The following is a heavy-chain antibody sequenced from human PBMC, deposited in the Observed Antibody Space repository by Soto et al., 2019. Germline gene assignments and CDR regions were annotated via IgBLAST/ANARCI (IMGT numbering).Heavy chain of an antibody. CDR2: ISSSSSTI. CDR3: ARVTAKPQGDCTNGVCSPYYYYYMDV. V-gene: IGHV3-48*01. Sequence: GGSLRLSCAASGFTFSSYSMNWVRQAPGKGLEWVSYISSSSSTIYYADSVKGRFTISRDNAKNSLYLQMNGLRAEDTAVYYCARVTAKPQGDCTNGVCSPYYYYYMDVWGKGTTVTVSS. D-gene: IGHD2-8*01. CDR1: GFTFSSYS. J-gene: IGHJ6*03.